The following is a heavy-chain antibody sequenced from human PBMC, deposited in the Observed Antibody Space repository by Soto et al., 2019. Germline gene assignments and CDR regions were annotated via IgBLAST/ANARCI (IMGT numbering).Heavy chain of an antibody. Sequence: EVQLVESGGGLVKPGGSLRLSCAASGFTFSSYSMNWVRQAPGKGLEWVSSISSSSSYIYYAYSVKGRFTISRDNAKNSLYLQMNSLRAEDTAVYYCARDYEEIENWFDPWGQGTLVTVAS. J-gene: IGHJ5*02. CDR3: ARDYEEIENWFDP. D-gene: IGHD5-12*01. CDR1: GFTFSSYS. CDR2: ISSSSSYI. V-gene: IGHV3-21*01.